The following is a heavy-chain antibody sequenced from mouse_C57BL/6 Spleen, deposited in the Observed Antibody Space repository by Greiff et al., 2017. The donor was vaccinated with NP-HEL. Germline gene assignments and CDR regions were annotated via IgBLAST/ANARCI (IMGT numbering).Heavy chain of an antibody. CDR2: IYPGDGDT. D-gene: IGHD2-4*01. V-gene: IGHV1-80*01. CDR1: GYAFSSYW. CDR3: ARAPYDYDGDYYAMDY. Sequence: VQLQQSGAELVKPGASVKISCKASGYAFSSYWMNWVKQRPGKGLEWIGQIYPGDGDTNYNGKFKGKATLTADKSSSTAYMQLSSLTSEDSAVYFCARAPYDYDGDYYAMDYWGQGTSVTVSS. J-gene: IGHJ4*01.